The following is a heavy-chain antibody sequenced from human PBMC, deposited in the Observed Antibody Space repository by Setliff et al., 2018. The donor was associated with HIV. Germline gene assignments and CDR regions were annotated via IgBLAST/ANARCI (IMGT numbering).Heavy chain of an antibody. Sequence: SETMSLPCAFDGGSFSGCYWMWIRQSPGEGLEWIGEINHSGNTNYNPSLKSRFTMSGDTSKNQFSLNLTSVTAADTAVYFCARGLGRGSGTYYNPPGYWGPGTLVTVSS. CDR1: GGSFSGCY. CDR2: INHSGNT. D-gene: IGHD3-10*01. V-gene: IGHV4-34*01. CDR3: ARGLGRGSGTYYNPPGY. J-gene: IGHJ4*02.